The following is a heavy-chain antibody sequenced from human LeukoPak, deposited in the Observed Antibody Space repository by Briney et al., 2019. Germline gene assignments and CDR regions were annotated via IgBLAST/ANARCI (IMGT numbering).Heavy chain of an antibody. Sequence: PSETLSLTCTVSGGSISSSNYYWGWIRHPPGKGLEWIGSIYYSGSTYYSPSLKSRVTISVDTSKNQFSLKLSSVTAADTAVYYCARLGGDDYGDYVSNAFDIWGQGTMVTVSS. V-gene: IGHV4-39*01. CDR1: GGSISSSNYY. CDR3: ARLGGDDYGDYVSNAFDI. D-gene: IGHD4-17*01. J-gene: IGHJ3*02. CDR2: IYYSGST.